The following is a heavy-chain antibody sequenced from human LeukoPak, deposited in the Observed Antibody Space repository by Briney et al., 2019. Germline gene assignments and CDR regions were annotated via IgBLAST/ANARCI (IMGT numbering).Heavy chain of an antibody. CDR1: GGSFSGYY. D-gene: IGHD6-13*01. CDR3: ARDRVGQQLVGRKYYYYYMDV. CDR2: INHRGST. Sequence: SETLSLTCAVYGGSFSGYYWSWIRQPPGKGLEWIGEINHRGSTNYNPSLKSRVTISVDTSKNQFSLKLRSVTAADTAVYYCARDRVGQQLVGRKYYYYYMDVWGKGNTVTISS. J-gene: IGHJ6*03. V-gene: IGHV4-34*01.